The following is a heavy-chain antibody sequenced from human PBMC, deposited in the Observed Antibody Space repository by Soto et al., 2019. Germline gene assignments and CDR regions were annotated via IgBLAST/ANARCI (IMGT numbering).Heavy chain of an antibody. J-gene: IGHJ4*02. Sequence: GASVKVSCKASGYMFTGFYLHWVRQAPGQGLEWMGWINPNNGVTTYAKNFQGRVTTTRDSSISTAYMELSSMRSDDTAVYFCAAAAIPVAGRHPDFWGQGTVVTVS. D-gene: IGHD6-19*01. CDR2: INPNNGVT. CDR1: GYMFTGFY. CDR3: AAAAIPVAGRHPDF. V-gene: IGHV1-2*02.